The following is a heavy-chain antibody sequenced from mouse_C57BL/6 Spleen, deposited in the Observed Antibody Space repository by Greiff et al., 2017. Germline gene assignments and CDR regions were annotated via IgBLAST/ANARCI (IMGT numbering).Heavy chain of an antibody. J-gene: IGHJ3*01. Sequence: QVQLKESGAELVKPGASVKISCKASGYAFSSYWMNWVKQRPGKGLEWIGQIYPGDGATTYNGKFKGKATLTADKSSSTAYMQLSSLTSEDSAVYFSARSGDGYYWFAYWGQGTLVTVSA. CDR1: GYAFSSYW. V-gene: IGHV1-80*01. CDR2: IYPGDGAT. D-gene: IGHD2-3*01. CDR3: ARSGDGYYWFAY.